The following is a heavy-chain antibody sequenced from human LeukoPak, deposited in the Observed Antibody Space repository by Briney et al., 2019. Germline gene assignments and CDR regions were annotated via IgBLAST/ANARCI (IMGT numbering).Heavy chain of an antibody. CDR3: AKVPPGYYDSSGYLDLYAFDI. D-gene: IGHD3-22*01. CDR1: GFTFSSYA. V-gene: IGHV3-23*01. CDR2: ISGSGGST. Sequence: GGSLRLSCAASGFTFSSYAMSWVRQAPGKGLEWVSAISGSGGSTYYADSVKGRFTISRDNSKNTLYLQMNSLRAEDTAVYYCAKVPPGYYDSSGYLDLYAFDIWGQGTMVTVSS. J-gene: IGHJ3*02.